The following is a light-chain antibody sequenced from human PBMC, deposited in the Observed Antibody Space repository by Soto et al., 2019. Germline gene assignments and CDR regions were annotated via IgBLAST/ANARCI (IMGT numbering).Light chain of an antibody. Sequence: EIVMTQSPATLSVSPGERATLSCRASQSIGSSLAWYQQKPGQAPRLLIYGISTRATGLPGRFSGSGFGTEFTLTISSLQSEDLAIYFCQVRSDWPPFKYTFGQGTKLEVK. CDR3: QVRSDWPPFKYT. CDR2: GIS. V-gene: IGKV3-15*01. CDR1: QSIGSS. J-gene: IGKJ2*01.